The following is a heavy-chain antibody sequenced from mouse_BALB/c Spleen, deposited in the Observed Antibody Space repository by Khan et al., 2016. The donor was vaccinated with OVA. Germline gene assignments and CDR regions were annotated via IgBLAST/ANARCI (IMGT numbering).Heavy chain of an antibody. CDR3: TRSYRSDFDY. J-gene: IGHJ2*01. Sequence: EVQLQESGPELVRPGASVKISCKASGYSFTGYFMNWVMQSHGKSLEWIGRINPHIGETFYNQKFKDKATLTVDESSNTAHMELRSLASEDSAVYYCTRSYRSDFDYWGQGTTLTVSS. V-gene: IGHV1-20*02. D-gene: IGHD1-1*01. CDR2: INPHIGET. CDR1: GYSFTGYF.